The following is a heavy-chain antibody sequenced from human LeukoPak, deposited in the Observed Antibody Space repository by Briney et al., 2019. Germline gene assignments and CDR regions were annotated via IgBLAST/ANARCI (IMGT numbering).Heavy chain of an antibody. D-gene: IGHD5-12*01. CDR1: GYTFTRHG. CDR2: ISVYNDNT. Sequence: ASVKVSCKASGYTFTRHGINWVRQAPGQGLEWMGWISVYNDNTNYAQDFQDRVILTTDTSTSTAHMELRSLRSDDTAVYYCARDSPYGGYGYWGQGTLVTVSS. CDR3: ARDSPYGGYGY. J-gene: IGHJ4*02. V-gene: IGHV1-18*01.